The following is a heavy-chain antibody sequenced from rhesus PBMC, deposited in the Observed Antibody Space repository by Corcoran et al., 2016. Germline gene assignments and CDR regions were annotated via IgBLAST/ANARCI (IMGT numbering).Heavy chain of an antibody. J-gene: IGHJ6*01. CDR1: GGSISGYYN. D-gene: IGHD2-39*02. CDR3: ARQGYTDHLGGLDS. Sequence: QVQLQESGPGLVKPSETLSLTCTVSGGSISGYYNWNWIRQSPGKGLEWIGAVYGNEGRTNYNPPPQSRVTISKDTSKNQFSLRLTSVTAADTAVYYCARQGYTDHLGGLDSWGQGVVVTVSS. CDR2: VYGNEGRT. V-gene: IGHV4-143*01.